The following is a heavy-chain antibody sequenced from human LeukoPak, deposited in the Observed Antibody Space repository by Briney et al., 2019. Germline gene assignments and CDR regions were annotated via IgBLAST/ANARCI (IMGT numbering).Heavy chain of an antibody. CDR3: AKLGAYYYDSSGYHFDY. J-gene: IGHJ4*02. V-gene: IGHV3-23*01. CDR2: ISGSGGST. CDR1: GFTFSSYA. D-gene: IGHD3-22*01. Sequence: GGSLRLSCAASGFTFSSYAMSWVRQAPGKGLEWVSAISGSGGSTYYADSVKGRFTISGDNSKNTLYLQMNSLRAEDTAVYYCAKLGAYYYDSSGYHFDYWGQGTLVTVSS.